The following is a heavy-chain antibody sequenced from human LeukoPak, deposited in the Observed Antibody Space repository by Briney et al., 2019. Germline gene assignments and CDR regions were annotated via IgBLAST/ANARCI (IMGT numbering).Heavy chain of an antibody. CDR1: GFTFSTYW. CDR3: TRGCSSTKCPADY. J-gene: IGHJ4*02. D-gene: IGHD2-2*01. CDR2: IKGDGSVT. V-gene: IGHV3-74*01. Sequence: GGSLRLSCAASGFTFSTYWMHWVRQDPEKGLMSVSHIKGDGSVTAYADSVKGRFTISRDNAKNMLYLQMYSLRVEDTAVYYCTRGCSSTKCPADYWGQGTLVTVSS.